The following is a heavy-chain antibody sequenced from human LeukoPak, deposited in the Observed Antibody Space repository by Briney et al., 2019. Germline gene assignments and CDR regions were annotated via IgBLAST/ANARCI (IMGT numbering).Heavy chain of an antibody. J-gene: IGHJ4*02. CDR1: GLTFRNYG. Sequence: GRSLRLSCAVSGLTFRNYGMHWVRQAPGKGLEWVAIIYYDGSEKYYVDSVKGRFTISRDNSKNTLYLQMNSLRAEDTALYYCASGRGGRGGINYFDYWGQGTLVTVSS. CDR3: ASGRGGRGGINYFDY. CDR2: IYYDGSEK. V-gene: IGHV3-33*01. D-gene: IGHD2-15*01.